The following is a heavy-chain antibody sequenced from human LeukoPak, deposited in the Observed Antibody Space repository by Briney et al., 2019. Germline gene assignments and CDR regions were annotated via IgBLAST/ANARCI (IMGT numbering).Heavy chain of an antibody. D-gene: IGHD3-10*01. Sequence: SETLSLTCTVSGASISNYYWSWIRQPPGKGLEWIGYIYYTGRTNFNPSLKSRVTMSVDTSKNQLSLKLSSVTAADTAVYYCARDIGSGPVDVWGQGPPVTVSS. CDR1: GASISNYY. CDR3: ARDIGSGPVDV. J-gene: IGHJ6*02. CDR2: IYYTGRT. V-gene: IGHV4-59*01.